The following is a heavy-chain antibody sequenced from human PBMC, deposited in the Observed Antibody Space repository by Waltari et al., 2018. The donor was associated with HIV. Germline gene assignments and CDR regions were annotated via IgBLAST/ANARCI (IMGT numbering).Heavy chain of an antibody. V-gene: IGHV4-39*02. Sequence: QLQLQESGPGLVKPSETVSLICTVSGGSISSNSYYWGWIRQPPGKGLEGIGSVYYSGSTYYTPSLKSRVTISVDTPKNHFSLKLTSMTATDSAVYYCARGYCSSRACYTGSWFDPWGQGTLVTVSS. CDR1: GGSISSNSYY. J-gene: IGHJ5*02. D-gene: IGHD2-8*01. CDR3: ARGYCSSRACYTGSWFDP. CDR2: VYYSGST.